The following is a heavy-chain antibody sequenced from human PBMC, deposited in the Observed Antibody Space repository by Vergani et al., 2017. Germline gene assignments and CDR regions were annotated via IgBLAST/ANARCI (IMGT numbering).Heavy chain of an antibody. V-gene: IGHV7-4-1*02. CDR3: ARDPPNYGSGSPKGGHY. CDR1: GYTFTSYA. J-gene: IGHJ4*02. D-gene: IGHD3-10*01. CDR2: INTNTGNP. Sequence: QVQLVQSGSELKKPGASVKVSCKASGYTFTSYAMNWVRQAPGQGLEWMGWINTNTGNPTYAQGFTGRFVFSLDTSVSTAYQQISSLKAEDTAVYYCARDPPNYGSGSPKGGHYWGQGTLVTVSS.